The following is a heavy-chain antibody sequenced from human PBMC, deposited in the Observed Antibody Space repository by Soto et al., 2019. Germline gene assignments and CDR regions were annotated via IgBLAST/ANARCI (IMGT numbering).Heavy chain of an antibody. Sequence: QVHLQESGPGLVKPSETLSLTCTVSGGSISSYYWSWIRQPPGKGLEWIGYIYYSGSTNYNPSLKSRGIISVDTSKNQFYLKLSSVTAADSAVYDCANTSGNDFPWFDPWGQGTLVTVSS. V-gene: IGHV4-59*08. CDR2: IYYSGST. D-gene: IGHD5-12*01. CDR3: ANTSGNDFPWFDP. J-gene: IGHJ5*02. CDR1: GGSISSYY.